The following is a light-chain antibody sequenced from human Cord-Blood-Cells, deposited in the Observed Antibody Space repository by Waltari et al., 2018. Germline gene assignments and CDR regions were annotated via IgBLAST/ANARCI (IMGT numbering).Light chain of an antibody. CDR1: SSHTGAGYA. Sequence: QSVLTQPPSVSGAPGQRVTISCTGRSSHTGAGYAVPCYQQLPGTAPKLLIYGNSNRPSGFPDRFSGSKSGTSASLAITGLQSEDEADYYCQSYDSSLSGSVFGGGTKLTVL. CDR3: QSYDSSLSGSV. J-gene: IGLJ3*02. CDR2: GNS. V-gene: IGLV1-40*01.